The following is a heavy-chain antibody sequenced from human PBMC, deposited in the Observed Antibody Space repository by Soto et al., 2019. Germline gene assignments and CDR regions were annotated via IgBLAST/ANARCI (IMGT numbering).Heavy chain of an antibody. CDR1: GASISSSY. CDR2: IYYRGSA. V-gene: IGHV4-59*01. D-gene: IGHD3-16*02. Sequence: QVQLQESGPGLVKPSETLSLTCNVSGASISSSYWSWIRQPPGKGLEWIGNIYYRGSANYHPSLRSRVTISVDTAKNQVSLSLSSVTAADTAVYYCARTPYRLTQGTVLHYFDYWCQGTLVTVSS. J-gene: IGHJ4*02. CDR3: ARTPYRLTQGTVLHYFDY.